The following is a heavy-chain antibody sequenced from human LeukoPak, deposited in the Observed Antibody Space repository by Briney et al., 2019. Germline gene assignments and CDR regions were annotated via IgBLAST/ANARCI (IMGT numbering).Heavy chain of an antibody. CDR3: AREDLYYYYYYGMDV. J-gene: IGHJ6*02. Sequence: GGSLRLSCAASGFALSSYAMHWVRQAPGKGLVWVSRINSDGSSTSYADSVKGRFTISRDNAKNTLYLQMNSLRAEDTAVYYCAREDLYYYYYYGMDVWGQGTTVTVSS. CDR1: GFALSSYA. CDR2: INSDGSST. V-gene: IGHV3-74*01.